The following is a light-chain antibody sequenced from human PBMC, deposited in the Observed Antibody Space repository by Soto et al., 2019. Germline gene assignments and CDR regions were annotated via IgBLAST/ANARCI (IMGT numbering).Light chain of an antibody. J-gene: IGLJ1*01. Sequence: SVLTQPASVSGSPGQSITISCTGTSSDVGAYDYVSWYQQHPDKAPKLIIYVVSNRPSGVSNRFSGSKSGNTASLTISGLQAEDEADYYCSLYTSSDTPYVFGTGTKLTVL. CDR3: SLYTSSDTPYV. V-gene: IGLV2-14*01. CDR1: SSDVGAYDY. CDR2: VVS.